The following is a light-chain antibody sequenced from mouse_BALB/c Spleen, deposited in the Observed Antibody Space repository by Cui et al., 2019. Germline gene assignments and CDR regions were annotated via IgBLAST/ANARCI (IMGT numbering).Light chain of an antibody. CDR1: SSVSY. Sequence: QIVLTQSPAIMSASLGEEIPLTCSGSSSVSYMHWYQQKSGTSPKLLIYSTSNLASGVPSRFSGSGSGTFYSLTISSVEAEDAADYYCHQWSSYPWTFGGGTKLEIK. CDR3: HQWSSYPWT. V-gene: IGKV4-80*01. CDR2: STS. J-gene: IGKJ1*01.